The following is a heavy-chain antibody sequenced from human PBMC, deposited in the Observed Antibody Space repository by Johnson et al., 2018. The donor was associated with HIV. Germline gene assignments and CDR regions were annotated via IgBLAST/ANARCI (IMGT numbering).Heavy chain of an antibody. CDR2: ISSSGSPI. J-gene: IGHJ3*02. D-gene: IGHD6-19*01. CDR3: ARGSGHHPGAFDS. CDR1: GFTFSNYW. Sequence: QVQLVESGGGLVQPGGSLRLSCAASGFTFSNYWMSWVRQAPGKGLEWISYISSSGSPIYYADSLKGRFTISRDNAKNSLYLQMNSLRAEDTAVYYCARGSGHHPGAFDSWGQGTMVTVSS. V-gene: IGHV3-11*04.